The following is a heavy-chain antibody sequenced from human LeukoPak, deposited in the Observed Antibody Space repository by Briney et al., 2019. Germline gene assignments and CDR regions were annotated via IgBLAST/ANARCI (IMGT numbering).Heavy chain of an antibody. V-gene: IGHV3-72*01. Sequence: QPGGSLRLSCAVSGFSFSDFFMGWVRQAPGKGLEWIGRSRNKENNYAAEYAASVKGRFTISRDDSKDSLYLQLSSLKTEDTAVYYCTRKNYWNLDYWGQGTLVTVSS. CDR1: GFSFSDFF. CDR3: TRKNYWNLDY. CDR2: SRNKENNYAA. J-gene: IGHJ4*02. D-gene: IGHD1-1*01.